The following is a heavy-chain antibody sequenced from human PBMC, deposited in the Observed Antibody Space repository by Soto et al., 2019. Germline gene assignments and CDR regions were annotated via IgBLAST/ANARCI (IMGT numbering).Heavy chain of an antibody. CDR2: MYDTGST. Sequence: QLQLQESGSGLVKPSQTLSLTCTVSGASMSSGVYSWSWIRQPPGKGLEWIGYMYDTGSTYYNPSLKPRVTISVDMSKNHFSLNLASVTAAVTAVYYCARDRGSGSYYPTWGQGILVTVSS. V-gene: IGHV4-30-2*01. J-gene: IGHJ5*02. CDR1: GASMSSGVYS. D-gene: IGHD3-10*01. CDR3: ARDRGSGSYYPT.